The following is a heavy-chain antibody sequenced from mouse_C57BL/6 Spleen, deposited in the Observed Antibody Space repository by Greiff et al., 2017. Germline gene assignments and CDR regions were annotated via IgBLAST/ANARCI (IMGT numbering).Heavy chain of an antibody. CDR2: IYPGDGDT. Sequence: VQLQQSGPELVKPAASVKISCKASGYAFSSSWMNWVKQRPGKGLEWIGRIYPGDGDTNYNGKFKGKATLTADKSSSTAYMQLSSLTSEDSAVYFCARGYSNYAMDYWGQGTSVTVSS. CDR3: ARGYSNYAMDY. CDR1: GYAFSSSW. J-gene: IGHJ4*01. V-gene: IGHV1-82*01. D-gene: IGHD2-5*01.